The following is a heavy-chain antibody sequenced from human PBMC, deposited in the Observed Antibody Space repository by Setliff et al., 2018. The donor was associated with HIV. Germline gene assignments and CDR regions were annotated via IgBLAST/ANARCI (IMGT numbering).Heavy chain of an antibody. CDR1: GGSTDSGSYY. V-gene: IGHV4-39*02. CDR2: MYYTGST. D-gene: IGHD6-19*01. CDR3: ARDGGSSGWYFVLGYSDY. Sequence: SSETLSLTCTVSGGSTDSGSYYWAWIRQPPGKGLEWIGSMYYTGSTYYNPSLKSRVTISIDTSQNQFSLKLNSVTAADTAMYYCARDGGSSGWYFVLGYSDYWGPGTLVTVSS. J-gene: IGHJ4*02.